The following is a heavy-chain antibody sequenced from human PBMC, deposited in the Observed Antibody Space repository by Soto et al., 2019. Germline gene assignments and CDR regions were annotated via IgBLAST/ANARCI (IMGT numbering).Heavy chain of an antibody. D-gene: IGHD5-12*01. CDR2: IYPGDSDT. Sequence: GESLKISCEGSGYNFNTYWIGWVRQMPGKGLEWMALIYPGDSDTRYSPSFEGQVTLSVDRSISTAYLQWSSLKASDTAIYYCATSTVSYVDIVSSTTRGSFDHWGQGTLVTVSS. CDR3: ATSTVSYVDIVSSTTRGSFDH. J-gene: IGHJ4*02. CDR1: GYNFNTYW. V-gene: IGHV5-51*01.